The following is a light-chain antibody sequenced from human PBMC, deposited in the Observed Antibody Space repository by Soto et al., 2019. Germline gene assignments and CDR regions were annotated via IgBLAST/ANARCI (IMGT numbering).Light chain of an antibody. J-gene: IGKJ1*01. Sequence: DIQMTQSPSSVSASVGHRVAITCRASQDISAWVAWYQQKPGKAPKLLIYSASNLHSGVPSRFSGSGSWTDFTLTISSVQPEDFATYYCQQAHSFPRTFGQGTKVEIK. CDR1: QDISAW. V-gene: IGKV1-12*01. CDR2: SAS. CDR3: QQAHSFPRT.